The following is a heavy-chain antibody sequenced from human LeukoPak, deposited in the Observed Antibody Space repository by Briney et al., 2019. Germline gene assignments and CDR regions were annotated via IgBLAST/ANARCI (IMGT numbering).Heavy chain of an antibody. CDR1: GGSISSGDYY. Sequence: SETLSLTCTVSGGSISSGDYYWSWIRQPPGKGLEWIGYIYYSGSTYYNPSLKSRVTISVDTSKHQFSLKLSSVTAADTAVYYCATAGVGGGTSSFYNWFDPWGQGTLVTVSS. D-gene: IGHD2-2*01. V-gene: IGHV4-30-4*08. J-gene: IGHJ5*02. CDR3: ATAGVGGGTSSFYNWFDP. CDR2: IYYSGST.